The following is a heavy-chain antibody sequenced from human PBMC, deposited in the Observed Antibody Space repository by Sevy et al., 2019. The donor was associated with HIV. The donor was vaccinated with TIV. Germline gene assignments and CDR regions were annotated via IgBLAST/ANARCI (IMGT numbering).Heavy chain of an antibody. CDR1: GFTFSSYG. D-gene: IGHD3-22*01. CDR2: IWYDGSNK. CDR3: ARDSFGYDSSGYPDY. Sequence: GGSLRLSCAVSGFTFSSYGMHWVRQAPGKGLEWVAVIWYDGSNKYYADSVKGRFTISRDNSKNTLYLQMNSLRAEDTAVYYCARDSFGYDSSGYPDYWGQGTLVTVSS. V-gene: IGHV3-33*08. J-gene: IGHJ4*02.